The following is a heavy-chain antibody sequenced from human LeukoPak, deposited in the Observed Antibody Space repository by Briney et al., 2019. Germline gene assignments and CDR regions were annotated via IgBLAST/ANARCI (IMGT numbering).Heavy chain of an antibody. CDR3: ARGYPARDCSSTSCYRTGWFDP. V-gene: IGHV4-34*01. D-gene: IGHD2-2*01. Sequence: SETLSLTCAVYGGSFSGYYWSWIRQPPGKGLEWIGEINHSGSTNYNPSLKSRVTISVDTSKNQFSLKLSSVTAADTAVYYCARGYPARDCSSTSCYRTGWFDPWGQGTLVTVSS. CDR1: GGSFSGYY. CDR2: INHSGST. J-gene: IGHJ5*02.